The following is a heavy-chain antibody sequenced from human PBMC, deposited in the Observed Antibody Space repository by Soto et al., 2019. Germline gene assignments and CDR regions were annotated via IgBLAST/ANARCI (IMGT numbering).Heavy chain of an antibody. J-gene: IGHJ4*02. CDR1: GDTSTTYV. D-gene: IGHD2-21*01. CDR3: VRGTYCGASCYFAREY. V-gene: IGHV1-69*01. CDR2: INPMSRTA. Sequence: VQLVQSGSEVKKPGSSVKVSCKASGDTSTTYVVSWVRQAPGNGLEWMGVINPMSRTAKYAEKYSGRVTITADEATKTVYLDLTTRRFEDTAVYFCVRGTYCGASCYFAREYWGQGTLVAVSS.